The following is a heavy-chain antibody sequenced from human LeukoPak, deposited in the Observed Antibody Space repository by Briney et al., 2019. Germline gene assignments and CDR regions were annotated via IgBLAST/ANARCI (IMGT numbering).Heavy chain of an antibody. J-gene: IGHJ6*02. CDR3: ASARVVAVASFHYYNMDV. CDR2: ISGSGGST. D-gene: IGHD2-2*01. CDR1: GFTFSSYA. Sequence: GGSLRLSCAASGFTFSSYAMSWVRQAPGKGLEWVSAISGSGGSTYYADSVKGRFTISRDNSKNTLYLQMNSLRVEDTAVYYCASARVVAVASFHYYNMDVWGQGTTVTVSS. V-gene: IGHV3-23*01.